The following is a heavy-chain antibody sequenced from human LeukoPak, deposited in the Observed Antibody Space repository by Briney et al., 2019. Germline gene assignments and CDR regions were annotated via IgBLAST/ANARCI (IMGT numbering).Heavy chain of an antibody. D-gene: IGHD1-26*01. CDR3: AKYCPKVEPPDYMDV. CDR1: GFIFSSHG. J-gene: IGHJ6*03. V-gene: IGHV3-23*01. CDR2: ISPSGDIT. Sequence: GGSLRLSCAASGFIFSSHGMNWVRQAPGKGLEWVSGISPSGDITYYADSVKGRFTISRDNSKNTVYLQMDSLRFEDAAVYYCAKYCPKVEPPDYMDVWGKGTTVTVS.